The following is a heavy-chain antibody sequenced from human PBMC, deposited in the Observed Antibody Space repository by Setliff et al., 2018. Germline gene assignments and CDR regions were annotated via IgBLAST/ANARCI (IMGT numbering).Heavy chain of an antibody. CDR3: ARGNPAERYEY. J-gene: IGHJ1*01. CDR1: GYTFKTYG. D-gene: IGHD5-12*01. CDR2: ISPYNGNT. Sequence: ASVKVSCKASGYTFKTYGFTWVRQAPGQGLEWMGWISPYNGNTNSAQKFQGRVTMTTDTSTSTAYMELKSLRYDDTAVYYCARGNPAERYEYWGQGTLVTVSS. V-gene: IGHV1-18*01.